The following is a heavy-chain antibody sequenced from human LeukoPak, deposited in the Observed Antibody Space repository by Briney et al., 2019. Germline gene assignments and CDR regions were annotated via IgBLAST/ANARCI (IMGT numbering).Heavy chain of an antibody. V-gene: IGHV3-30*04. J-gene: IGHJ4*02. CDR1: GFTFSSYT. CDR2: ISFDGKNK. Sequence: PGTSLRLSCAASGFTFSSYTIHWVRQAPGKGLEWVATISFDGKNKFYSDSVKGRFTISRDNSQNTLFLQMTSLKPEDTAVYFCARDSRLKWTQYLFDFWGQGTLVTVSS. D-gene: IGHD3/OR15-3a*01. CDR3: ARDSRLKWTQYLFDF.